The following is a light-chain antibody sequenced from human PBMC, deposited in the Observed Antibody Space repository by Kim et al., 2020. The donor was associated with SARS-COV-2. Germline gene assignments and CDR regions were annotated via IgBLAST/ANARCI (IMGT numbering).Light chain of an antibody. CDR1: QSISSY. CDR3: QQSYSTPLT. Sequence: PSVGDRFTITCRASQSISSYLNWYQQKPGKAPKLLIYAASSLQSGVPSRFSGSGSGTDFTLTISSLQPEDFATYYCQQSYSTPLTFGGGTKVDIK. J-gene: IGKJ4*01. V-gene: IGKV1-39*01. CDR2: AAS.